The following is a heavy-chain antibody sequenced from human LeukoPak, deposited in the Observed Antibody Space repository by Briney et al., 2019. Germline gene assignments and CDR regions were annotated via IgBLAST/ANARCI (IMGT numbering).Heavy chain of an antibody. J-gene: IGHJ3*02. CDR2: IIPIFGTA. CDR1: GGTFSSYS. Sequence: GASVKVSCKASGGTFSSYSISWVRQAPGQGLEGVGGIIPIFGTANYAQKFQGRVTITADKSTSTAYMGPSRLRTEDTAVDYCRSSGYWVPFDIWGQRTMVTVSS. D-gene: IGHD3-22*01. V-gene: IGHV1-69*06. CDR3: RSSGYWVPFDI.